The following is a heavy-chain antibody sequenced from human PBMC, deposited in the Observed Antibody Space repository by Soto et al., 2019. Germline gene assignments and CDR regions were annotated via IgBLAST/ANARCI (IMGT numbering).Heavy chain of an antibody. CDR1: GGFITNDY. D-gene: IGHD3-9*01. V-gene: IGHV4-59*08. CDR3: ARHPIRYYDVLTGQIVYPEFNWVDP. Sequence: TSETLSLTCAVSGGFITNDYWSWIRQPPGKGLEWIGYVYHTGSTNYKPSLKSRVTISVDKSKNQFSLKLTSVTAADTAVYYCARHPIRYYDVLTGQIVYPEFNWVDPWGHGILVTVSS. J-gene: IGHJ5*02. CDR2: VYHTGST.